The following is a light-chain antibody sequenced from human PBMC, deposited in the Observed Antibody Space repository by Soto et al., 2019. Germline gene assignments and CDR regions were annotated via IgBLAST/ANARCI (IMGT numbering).Light chain of an antibody. CDR2: WAS. J-gene: IGKJ1*01. Sequence: DSLLTKTNDYLAVSLGERATINCKSSQSVLYSSNNNNYIAWYQQKPGQPPKLIIYWASTRESGAPDRFSGSGSGTDFTLTIISLQAEDVAIYYCQQYYDTPSTFGQVTNVDIK. V-gene: IGKV4-1*01. CDR3: QQYYDTPST. CDR1: QSVLYSSNNNNY.